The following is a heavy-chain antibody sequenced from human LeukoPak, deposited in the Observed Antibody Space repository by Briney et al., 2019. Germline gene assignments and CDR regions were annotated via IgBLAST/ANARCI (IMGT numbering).Heavy chain of an antibody. CDR2: IYYTGST. CDR3: ARHQGGRIAVAALHY. CDR1: GGSINSSSYF. Sequence: SETLSLTCTVSGGSINSSSYFWGWIRQPPGKGLEWIGTIYYTGSTYYNPSLKSRITISLDTSKNQFSLKLSSVTAAETAVYYCARHQGGRIAVAALHYWGQGALVTVSS. D-gene: IGHD6-19*01. J-gene: IGHJ4*02. V-gene: IGHV4-39*01.